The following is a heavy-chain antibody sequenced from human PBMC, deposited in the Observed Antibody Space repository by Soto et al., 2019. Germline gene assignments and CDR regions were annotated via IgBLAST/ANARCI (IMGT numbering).Heavy chain of an antibody. V-gene: IGHV3-7*01. CDR3: ARDRSTTVVTHYYYFYGMDV. Sequence: PGGSLRLSCAASVCTFSSYWMSWVRHSPGKGLEWVANIKQDGSEKYYVDSVKGRFTISRDNAKNSLYLQMNSMRAEDTAVYYCARDRSTTVVTHYYYFYGMDVLGQGTSVHVP. CDR1: VCTFSSYW. D-gene: IGHD4-17*01. J-gene: IGHJ6*02. CDR2: IKQDGSEK.